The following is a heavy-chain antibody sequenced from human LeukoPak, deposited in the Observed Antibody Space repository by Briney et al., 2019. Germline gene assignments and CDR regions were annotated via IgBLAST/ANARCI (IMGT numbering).Heavy chain of an antibody. CDR2: ITSTGAYI. CDR3: ARVATGATTSNYFYYYMDV. Sequence: GGSLRLSCAASGFTVSSNYMSWVRQAPGKGLEWVSSITSTGAYINYADSVKGRFTISRDNAKNSLYLQMDSLRAEDTAVYYCARVATGATTSNYFYYYMDVWGRGTTVTVSS. J-gene: IGHJ6*03. D-gene: IGHD1-26*01. CDR1: GFTVSSNY. V-gene: IGHV3-21*01.